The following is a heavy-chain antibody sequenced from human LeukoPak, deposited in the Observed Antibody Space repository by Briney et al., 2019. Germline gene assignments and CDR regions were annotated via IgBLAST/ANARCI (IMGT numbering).Heavy chain of an antibody. Sequence: SVKVSCKASGGTFSSYAISWVRQAPGQGLEWMGRIIPILGIANYAQKFQGRVTITADKSTSTAYMELSSLRSEDTAVYYCARRGFSIAAAIDYWGQGTLVTVSS. J-gene: IGHJ4*02. CDR3: ARRGFSIAAAIDY. CDR2: IIPILGIA. D-gene: IGHD6-13*01. V-gene: IGHV1-69*04. CDR1: GGTFSSYA.